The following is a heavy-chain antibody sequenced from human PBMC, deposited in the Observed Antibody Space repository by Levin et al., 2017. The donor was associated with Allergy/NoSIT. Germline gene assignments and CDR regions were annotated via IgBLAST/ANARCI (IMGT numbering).Heavy chain of an antibody. Sequence: GASVKVSCKASGGTFSSYAISWVRQAPGQGLEWMGGIIPIFGTANYAQKFQGRVTITADESTSTAYMELSSLRSEDTAVYYCARSKHGDYVHLPDYWGQGTLVTVSS. CDR1: GGTFSSYA. CDR2: IIPIFGTA. V-gene: IGHV1-69*13. CDR3: ARSKHGDYVHLPDY. J-gene: IGHJ4*02. D-gene: IGHD4-17*01.